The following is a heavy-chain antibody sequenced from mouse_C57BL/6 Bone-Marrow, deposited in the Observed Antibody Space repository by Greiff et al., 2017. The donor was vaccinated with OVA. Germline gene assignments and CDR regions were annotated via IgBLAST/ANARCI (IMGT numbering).Heavy chain of an antibody. Sequence: VQLKESGPGLVKPSQSLSLTCSVTGYSITSGYYWNWIRQFPGNKLEWMGYISYDGSNNYNPSLKNRISITRDTSKNQFFLKLNSVTTEDTATYYCARDGQATFMDYWGQGTSVTVSS. J-gene: IGHJ4*01. V-gene: IGHV3-6*01. D-gene: IGHD3-2*02. CDR2: ISYDGSN. CDR3: ARDGQATFMDY. CDR1: GYSITSGYY.